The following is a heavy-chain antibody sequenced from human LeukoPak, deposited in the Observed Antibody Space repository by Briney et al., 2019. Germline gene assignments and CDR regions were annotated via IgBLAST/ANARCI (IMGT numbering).Heavy chain of an antibody. CDR2: IIPIFGTA. Sequence: SVKVSCKASGGTFSSYAISWVRQAPGQGLEWMGGIIPIFGTANYAQKFQGRVTITADESMSTAYMELSSLRSEDTAVYYCARGDSSTSGGYYYGMDVWGRGTTVTVSS. CDR1: GGTFSSYA. CDR3: ARGDSSTSGGYYYGMDV. V-gene: IGHV1-69*13. J-gene: IGHJ6*02. D-gene: IGHD2-2*01.